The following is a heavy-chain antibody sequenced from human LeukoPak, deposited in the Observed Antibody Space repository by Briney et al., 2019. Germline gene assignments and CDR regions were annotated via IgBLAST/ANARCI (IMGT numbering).Heavy chain of an antibody. V-gene: IGHV4-39*01. CDR3: ARQLPTAAADTRGYFDY. CDR2: LFYGENT. J-gene: IGHJ4*02. CDR1: GGSISPISSSTYY. D-gene: IGHD6-25*01. Sequence: PPETLSLTCTVSGGSISPISSSTYYWGWIRQAPGKGLEWIGSLFYGENTHYSPFLKSRATLSVDASNNQFSLKLTSVTAADAAVYFCARQLPTAAADTRGYFDYWGQGTVVTVSS.